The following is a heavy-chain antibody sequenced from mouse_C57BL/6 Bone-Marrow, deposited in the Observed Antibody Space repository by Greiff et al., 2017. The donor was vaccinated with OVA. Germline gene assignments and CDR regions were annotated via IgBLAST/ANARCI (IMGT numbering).Heavy chain of an antibody. CDR1: GYTFTSYW. D-gene: IGHD2-3*01. J-gene: IGHJ2*01. CDR2: IYPSDSAT. V-gene: IGHV1-61*01. Sequence: QVQLKQPGAELVRPGSSVKLSCKASGYTFTSYWMDWVKQRPGQGLEWIGNIYPSDSATHYNQKFKDKATLTVDKSSSTAYMQLSSLTSEDSAVYYCARGGVIYDGYYYFDYWGQGTTLTVSS. CDR3: ARGGVIYDGYYYFDY.